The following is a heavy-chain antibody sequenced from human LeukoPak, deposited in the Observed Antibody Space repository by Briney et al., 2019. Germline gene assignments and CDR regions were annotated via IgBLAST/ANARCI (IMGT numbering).Heavy chain of an antibody. D-gene: IGHD1-26*01. V-gene: IGHV4-39*01. J-gene: IGHJ4*02. CDR2: IYYSDTT. CDR1: GGXISSRSYH. Sequence: SETLSLTCTVSGGXISSRSYHRVWIRQPPGKGLEWVGSIYYSDTTYYNPSLEGRVTMSADTSKDQFSLDLSSATAADTAVYYCARGVFDGSFVQIDFWGQGTLVTVSS. CDR3: ARGVFDGSFVQIDF.